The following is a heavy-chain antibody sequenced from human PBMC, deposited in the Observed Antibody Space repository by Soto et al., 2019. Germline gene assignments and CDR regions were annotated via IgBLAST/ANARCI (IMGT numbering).Heavy chain of an antibody. CDR1: GGSISSYY. V-gene: IGHV4-59*08. D-gene: IGHD2-15*01. Sequence: SETLSLTCTVSGGSISSYYWSWIRQPPGKGLEWIGYIYYSGSTNYNPSLKSRVTISVDTSKNQFSLKLSSVTAADTAVYYCARRWGSAADYWGQGTQVTVSS. J-gene: IGHJ4*02. CDR3: ARRWGSAADY. CDR2: IYYSGST.